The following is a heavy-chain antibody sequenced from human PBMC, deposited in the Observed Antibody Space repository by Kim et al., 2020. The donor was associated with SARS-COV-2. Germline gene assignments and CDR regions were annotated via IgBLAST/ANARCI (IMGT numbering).Heavy chain of an antibody. CDR1: GYTFTGYY. V-gene: IGHV1-2*06. Sequence: ASVKVSCKASGYTFTGYYMHWVRQAPGQGLEWMGRINPNSGGTNYAQKFQGRVTMTRDTSISTAYMELSRLRSDDTAVYYCARSVQQLVRANRLNWFDPWGQGTLVTVSS. J-gene: IGHJ5*02. CDR2: INPNSGGT. CDR3: ARSVQQLVRANRLNWFDP. D-gene: IGHD6-6*01.